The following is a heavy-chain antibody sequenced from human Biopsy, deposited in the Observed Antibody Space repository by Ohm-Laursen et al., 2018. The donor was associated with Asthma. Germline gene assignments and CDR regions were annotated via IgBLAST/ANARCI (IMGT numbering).Heavy chain of an antibody. J-gene: IGHJ5*02. V-gene: IGHV4-31*03. CDR1: GGSINIGDYY. Sequence: PSVTLSLTCTVSGGSINIGDYYWSWIRQHPVKGLEWIGYIYYSGSTYYNPSLKSRVSISLDTSKNQFSLSLTSVTAADTAVYYCARTTYGDDGFDPWGQGTLVTVSS. CDR2: IYYSGST. D-gene: IGHD4-17*01. CDR3: ARTTYGDDGFDP.